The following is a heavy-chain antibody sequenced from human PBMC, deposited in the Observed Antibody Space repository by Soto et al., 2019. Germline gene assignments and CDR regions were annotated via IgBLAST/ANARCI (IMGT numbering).Heavy chain of an antibody. CDR2: ISPYSGYT. Sequence: ASVKVSCKGFGYSFMKYGINWARQAPGQGLEWVGWISPYSGYTHSAQKFHGRLTLTTDTAASTAYMELRNLRSADTALYYCAREASVLIPAAQPSRFDSWGQGTLVTVSS. CDR3: AREASVLIPAAQPSRFDS. D-gene: IGHD2-2*01. CDR1: GYSFMKYG. J-gene: IGHJ4*02. V-gene: IGHV1-18*01.